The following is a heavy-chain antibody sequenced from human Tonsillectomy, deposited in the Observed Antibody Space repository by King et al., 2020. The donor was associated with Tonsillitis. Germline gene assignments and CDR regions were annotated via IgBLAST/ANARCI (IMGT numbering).Heavy chain of an antibody. CDR1: GGSISSYY. Sequence: VQLQESGPGLVKPSETLSLTCTVSGGSISSYYWSWIRQPPGKGLEWIGYSYYSGRTSYNPSLKSRVTISVETFKNQFSLRVSSVTAADTAVYYCAGVPQATHVPNYYYYMDVWGKGTTVTVSS. CDR3: AGVPQATHVPNYYYYMDV. V-gene: IGHV4-59*08. J-gene: IGHJ6*03. D-gene: IGHD1-1*01. CDR2: SYYSGRT.